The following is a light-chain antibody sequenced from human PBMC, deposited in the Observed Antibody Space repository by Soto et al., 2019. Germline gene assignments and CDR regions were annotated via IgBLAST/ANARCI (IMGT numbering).Light chain of an antibody. CDR2: SNN. V-gene: IGLV1-44*01. J-gene: IGLJ2*01. CDR3: AAWDDSLMGV. CDR1: SSNIGSNT. Sequence: QSVLTQRPSASGTPGQRVTIACSGSSSNIGSNTVNWYQQLPGTAPKLLIYSNNQRPSGVPDRFSGSKSGTSASLAISGLQSEDEADYYCAAWDDSLMGVFGGGTKLTVL.